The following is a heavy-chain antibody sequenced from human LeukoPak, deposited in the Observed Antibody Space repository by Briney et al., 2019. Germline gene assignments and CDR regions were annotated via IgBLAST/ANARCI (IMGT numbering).Heavy chain of an antibody. J-gene: IGHJ4*02. V-gene: IGHV3-66*01. CDR2: IYSDGTT. Sequence: GGSLRLSCAASEFTVSTNYMSWVRQAPGKGLEWVSVIYSDGTTYYADSVKGRFTISRDNSKNTLHLQMNSLRPEDTAVYFCASGRLNIYGDSWGQGTLVTVSS. CDR1: EFTVSTNY. D-gene: IGHD5-18*01. CDR3: ASGRLNIYGDS.